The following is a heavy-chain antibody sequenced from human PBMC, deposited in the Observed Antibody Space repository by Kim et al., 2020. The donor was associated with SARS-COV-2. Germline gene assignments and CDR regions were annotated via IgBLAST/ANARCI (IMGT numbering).Heavy chain of an antibody. CDR2: VSDSGGVT. CDR1: GFIFNNYA. V-gene: IGHV3-23*01. J-gene: IGHJ4*02. Sequence: GGSLRLSCAASGFIFNNYAMTWVRQAPGKGLEWVSVVSDSGGVTSYADSVKGRFTISRDNSKNTLFLQMNSLRAEDTAVYYCAKDMSAGGLANNFDYWGQGTLVTVSS. D-gene: IGHD3-16*01. CDR3: AKDMSAGGLANNFDY.